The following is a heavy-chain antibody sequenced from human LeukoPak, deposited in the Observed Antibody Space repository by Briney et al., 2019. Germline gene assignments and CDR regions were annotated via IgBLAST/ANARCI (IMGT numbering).Heavy chain of an antibody. J-gene: IGHJ3*02. CDR3: ARDRDPGYNDSSGYRRVNAFDI. Sequence: GGSLRLSFAASGFTFSDYYMSWIRQAPGKGLEWVSYISTSGSTKYYADSVKGRFTISRDNAKNSLYLQMNSLRAEDTAVYYCARDRDPGYNDSSGYRRVNAFDIWGQGTMVTVSS. D-gene: IGHD3-22*01. CDR1: GFTFSDYY. V-gene: IGHV3-11*04. CDR2: ISTSGSTK.